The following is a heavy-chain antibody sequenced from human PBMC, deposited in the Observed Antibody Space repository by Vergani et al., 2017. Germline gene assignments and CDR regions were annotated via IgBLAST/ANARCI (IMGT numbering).Heavy chain of an antibody. CDR1: GESFSGYY. CDR3: ARTRIQLWLNYYYGMDV. V-gene: IGHV4-34*01. Sequence: QVQLQQWGAGLLKPSETLSLTCAVYGESFSGYYWSWIRQPPGKGLEWIGEINHSGSTNYNPSLKSRVTMSVDTSKNQFSLKLSSVTAADTAVYYCARTRIQLWLNYYYGMDVWGQGP. CDR2: INHSGST. D-gene: IGHD5-18*01. J-gene: IGHJ6*02.